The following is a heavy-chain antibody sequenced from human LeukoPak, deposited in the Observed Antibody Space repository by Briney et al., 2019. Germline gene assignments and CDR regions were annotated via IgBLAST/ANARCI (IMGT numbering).Heavy chain of an antibody. CDR3: ANDLTPAGIFFAFDC. CDR2: IGGSGSST. J-gene: IGHJ4*02. CDR1: GFTFSSYA. V-gene: IGHV3-23*01. Sequence: GGSLRLSCAASGFTFSSYAMSWVPHAPGEGLECVSAIGGSGSSTYYADSVKGRFTISRHNSKNTLYLQMNSLRAEDTAVYYCANDLTPAGIFFAFDCWGQGTLVTVS. D-gene: IGHD2-2*02.